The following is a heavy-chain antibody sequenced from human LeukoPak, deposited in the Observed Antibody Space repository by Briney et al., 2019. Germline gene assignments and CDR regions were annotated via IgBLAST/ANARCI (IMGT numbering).Heavy chain of an antibody. CDR3: ARDFYSSSTFDY. CDR1: GYTFTSYY. V-gene: IGHV1-2*02. CDR2: INPNSGGT. D-gene: IGHD6-6*01. Sequence: ASVKVSCKASGYTFTSYYMHWVRQAPGQGLEWMGWINPNSGGTNYAQKFQGRVTMTRDTSISTAYMELSRLRSDDTAVYYCARDFYSSSTFDYWGQGTLVTVSS. J-gene: IGHJ4*02.